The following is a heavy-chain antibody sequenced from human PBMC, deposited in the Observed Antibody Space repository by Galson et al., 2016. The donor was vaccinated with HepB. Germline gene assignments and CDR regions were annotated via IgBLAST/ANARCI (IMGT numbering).Heavy chain of an antibody. CDR3: ARVHLGSNWSNNWFDP. CDR1: GGSISSGDYY. D-gene: IGHD6-13*01. V-gene: IGHV4-30-4*01. J-gene: IGHJ5*02. Sequence: TLSLTCTVSGGSISSGDYYWSWIRQPPGKGLEWIGYFYYSGTTYYNPSLKSPSTISVDTSKNQFSLKLSSVTAADTAVYYCARVHLGSNWSNNWFDPWGQGTLVTVSS. CDR2: FYYSGTT.